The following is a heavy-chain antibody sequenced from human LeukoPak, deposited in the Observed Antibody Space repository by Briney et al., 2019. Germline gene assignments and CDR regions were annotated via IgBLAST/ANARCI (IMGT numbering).Heavy chain of an antibody. Sequence: GESLKISCQASGYTFTSHWIGWVRQMPGKGLECMGIIYPDDSDTTYSPSFQGQVTISADKSFSTAYLQWSSLKASDTAIYYCARLGGDTYYFGSASYPNWYFDLWGRGTLVTVSS. D-gene: IGHD3-10*01. CDR1: GYTFTSHW. V-gene: IGHV5-51*01. CDR3: ARLGGDTYYFGSASYPNWYFDL. CDR2: IYPDDSDT. J-gene: IGHJ2*01.